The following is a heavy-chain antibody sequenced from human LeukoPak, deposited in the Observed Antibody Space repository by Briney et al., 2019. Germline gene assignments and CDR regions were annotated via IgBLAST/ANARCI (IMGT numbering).Heavy chain of an antibody. CDR3: ATRTVTIDY. Sequence: GASVKVSCKASGYTFTDYYMHWVQQAPGKGLEWMGRVDPEDGETIYAEKFQGRVTITADTSTDTAYTELSSLRSEDTAVYYCATRTVTIDYWGQGTLVTVSS. V-gene: IGHV1-69-2*01. CDR1: GYTFTDYY. J-gene: IGHJ4*02. D-gene: IGHD4-17*01. CDR2: VDPEDGET.